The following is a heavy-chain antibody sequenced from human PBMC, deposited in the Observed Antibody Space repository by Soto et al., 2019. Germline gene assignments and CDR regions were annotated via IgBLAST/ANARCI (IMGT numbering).Heavy chain of an antibody. CDR3: LVFSSYANYGMDV. V-gene: IGHV4-39*01. CDR2: IYYSGST. D-gene: IGHD3-16*01. Sequence: SETLSLTCTVSGGSISSSSYYWGWIRQPPGKGLEWIGSIYYSGSTYYNPSLKSRVTISVDTSKNQFSLKLSSVTAADTAVYYCLVFSSYANYGMDVWGQGTTVTVSS. CDR1: GGSISSSSYY. J-gene: IGHJ6*02.